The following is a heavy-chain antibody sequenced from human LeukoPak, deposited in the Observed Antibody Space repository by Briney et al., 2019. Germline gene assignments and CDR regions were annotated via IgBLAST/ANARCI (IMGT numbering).Heavy chain of an antibody. V-gene: IGHV3-74*01. CDR1: GFTFSNYW. CDR3: ARGAASGYYGIDY. J-gene: IGHJ4*02. Sequence: GGSLRLSCAASGFTFSNYWMHWVRHAPGKGLVWVSRIKTDGSMTNYMDSVKGRFTISRDNAKNTLYLQMNSLRAEDTAVYYCARGAASGYYGIDYWGQGTLVTVSS. D-gene: IGHD3-22*01. CDR2: IKTDGSMT.